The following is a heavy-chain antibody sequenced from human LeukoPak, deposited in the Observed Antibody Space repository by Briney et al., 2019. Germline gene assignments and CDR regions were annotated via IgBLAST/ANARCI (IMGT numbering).Heavy chain of an antibody. Sequence: GGSLRLSCAASGFIFRTYNMNWVRQAPGQGLEWVSYISDSNSTVYYADSVKGRFTISRDNAKNSLYLHMNSLRAEDTAVYYCARDRDIVAPTALDYWGHGTLVTVFS. J-gene: IGHJ4*01. D-gene: IGHD2-2*01. CDR1: GFIFRTYN. CDR2: ISDSNSTV. CDR3: ARDRDIVAPTALDY. V-gene: IGHV3-48*01.